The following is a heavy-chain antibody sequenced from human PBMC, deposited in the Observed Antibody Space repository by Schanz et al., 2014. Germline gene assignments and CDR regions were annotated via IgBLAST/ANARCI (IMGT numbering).Heavy chain of an antibody. CDR1: GLTFSSYA. Sequence: EVQLLESGGGLVQPGGSLKLSCAASGLTFSSYAMSWVRQAPGKGLEWVSAISGSGGSTYYADSVKGRFTVSRDNSKNTLYLQLNSLRAEDTAVYYCARDFHGYGPHLDYWGQGSLVTVSS. D-gene: IGHD5-12*01. CDR3: ARDFHGYGPHLDY. J-gene: IGHJ4*02. V-gene: IGHV3-23*01. CDR2: ISGSGGST.